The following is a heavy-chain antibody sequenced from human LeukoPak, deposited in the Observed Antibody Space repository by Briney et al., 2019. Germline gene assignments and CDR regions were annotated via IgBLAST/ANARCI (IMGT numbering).Heavy chain of an antibody. CDR3: ARDGKYYYDSSGYSFDY. D-gene: IGHD3-22*01. V-gene: IGHV3-21*01. Sequence: PGGSLRLSCAASGFTFSTYEINWVRQAPGKGLEWVSSISSSSSYIYYADSVKGRFTISRDNAKNSLYLQMNSLRAEDTAVYYCARDGKYYYDSSGYSFDYWGQGTLVTVSS. J-gene: IGHJ4*02. CDR2: ISSSSSYI. CDR1: GFTFSTYE.